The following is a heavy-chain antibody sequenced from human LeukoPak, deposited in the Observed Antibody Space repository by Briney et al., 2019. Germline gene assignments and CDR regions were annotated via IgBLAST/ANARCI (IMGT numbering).Heavy chain of an antibody. Sequence: SGPALVKPTQTLTLTCTFSGFSLSTSGMRVTGIRQPPGKALEWLARIDLHDGKLYHTSRKTRLTISKDTSKDQVVLTMTNMDPVDTATYYCARIQSYYYGSGSYYNADAFDIWGQGTMVTVSS. J-gene: IGHJ3*02. V-gene: IGHV2-70*04. CDR2: IDLHDGK. D-gene: IGHD3-10*01. CDR3: ARIQSYYYGSGSYYNADAFDI. CDR1: GFSLSTSGMR.